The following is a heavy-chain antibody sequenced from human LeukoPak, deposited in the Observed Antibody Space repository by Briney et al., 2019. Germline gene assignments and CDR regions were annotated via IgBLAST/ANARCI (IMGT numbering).Heavy chain of an antibody. V-gene: IGHV1-69*05. D-gene: IGHD1-26*01. Sequence: VASVKVSCKASGYSFTGYHMHWVRQAPGQGLEWMGGIIPIFGTANYAQKFQGRVTITTDESTSTAYMELSSLRSEDTAVYYCARDSGSRPHWDFDYWGQGTLVTVSS. J-gene: IGHJ4*02. CDR2: IIPIFGTA. CDR1: GYSFTGYH. CDR3: ARDSGSRPHWDFDY.